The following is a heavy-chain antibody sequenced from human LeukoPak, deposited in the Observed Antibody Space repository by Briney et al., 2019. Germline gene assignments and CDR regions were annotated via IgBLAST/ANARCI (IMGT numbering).Heavy chain of an antibody. J-gene: IGHJ6*01. D-gene: IGHD3-22*01. CDR2: ISSSVIAT. CDR1: GFTFTSYE. Sequence: GGSLRLSCAASGFTFTSYEMNWVRQAPGKGLEWVSYISSSVIATYYADSAKGLFTTSREKAKNTLYLQMNSLRAQHTAVYYIAELGITMICGVWGKGTTFTISS. V-gene: IGHV3-48*03. CDR3: AELGITMICGV.